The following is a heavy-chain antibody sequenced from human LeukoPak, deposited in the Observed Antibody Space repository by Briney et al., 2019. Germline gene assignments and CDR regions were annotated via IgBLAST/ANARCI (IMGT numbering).Heavy chain of an antibody. V-gene: IGHV4-61*02. CDR2: IYASGST. Sequence: SETLSLTCNVSGDSISSDTYYWTWIRQPAGKGLEWIGRIYASGSTTYNASLKSRVTISLDTSKNHFSLMLSSVTAADTAVYYCAGTRRYCSGGSCYNWFDPWGQGTLVTVSS. CDR3: AGTRRYCSGGSCYNWFDP. D-gene: IGHD2-15*01. J-gene: IGHJ5*02. CDR1: GDSISSDTYY.